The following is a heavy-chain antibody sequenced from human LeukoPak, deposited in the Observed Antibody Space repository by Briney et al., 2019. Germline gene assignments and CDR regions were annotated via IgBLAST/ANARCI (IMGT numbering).Heavy chain of an antibody. V-gene: IGHV3-66*02. Sequence: GGSLRLSCAASRFTVRSNYMSRVRQAPGKGLEWVSVIYSGGRTYYADAVKGRFTISRDNSKNTLYLQMNSLRAEDTAVYYCARSPYNWNDSPYYMDVWGKGTTVTVSS. CDR3: ARSPYNWNDSPYYMDV. D-gene: IGHD1-1*01. CDR2: IYSGGRT. J-gene: IGHJ6*03. CDR1: RFTVRSNY.